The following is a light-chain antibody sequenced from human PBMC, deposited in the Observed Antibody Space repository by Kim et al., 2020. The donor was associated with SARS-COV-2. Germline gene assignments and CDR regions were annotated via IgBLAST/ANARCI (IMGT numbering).Light chain of an antibody. CDR3: CSYAGSYTVV. CDR2: DVS. J-gene: IGLJ2*01. V-gene: IGLV2-11*01. Sequence: GQSVTNSCPRTRRDVCGYNYVSWYQPHPGKAPTLMIYDVSKRPSGVPDRFSGSKSGNTASLTISGLQAEDEADYYCCSYAGSYTVVFGGGTQLTVL. CDR1: RRDVCGYNY.